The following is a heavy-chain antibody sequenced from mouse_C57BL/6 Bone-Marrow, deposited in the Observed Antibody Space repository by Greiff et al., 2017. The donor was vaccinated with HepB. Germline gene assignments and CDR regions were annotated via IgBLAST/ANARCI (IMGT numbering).Heavy chain of an antibody. J-gene: IGHJ4*01. CDR2: ISNGGGST. CDR1: GFTFSDYY. V-gene: IGHV5-12*01. CDR3: AREGVVNYCGSTDAMDY. D-gene: IGHD1-1*01. Sequence: EVQLQESGGGLVQPGGFLKLSCSASGFTFSDYYMYWVRQTPEKRLEWVAYISNGGGSTYYPDTVKGRFTISRDNAKNTLYRQMSRLKSEDTAMYYCAREGVVNYCGSTDAMDYWGQGASVTVSS.